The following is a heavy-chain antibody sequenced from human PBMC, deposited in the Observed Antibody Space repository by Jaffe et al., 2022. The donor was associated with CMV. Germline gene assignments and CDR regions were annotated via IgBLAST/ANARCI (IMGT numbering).Heavy chain of an antibody. D-gene: IGHD2-21*02. CDR1: GGSISSYY. J-gene: IGHJ6*02. CDR3: ARDQGVVTASDYYYYGMDV. V-gene: IGHV4-59*01. CDR2: IYYSGST. Sequence: QVQLQESGPGLVKPSETLSLTCTVSGGSISSYYWSWIRQPPGKGLEWIGYIYYSGSTNYNPSLKSRVTISVDTSKNQFSLKLSSVTAADTAVYYCARDQGVVTASDYYYYGMDVWGQGTTVTVSS.